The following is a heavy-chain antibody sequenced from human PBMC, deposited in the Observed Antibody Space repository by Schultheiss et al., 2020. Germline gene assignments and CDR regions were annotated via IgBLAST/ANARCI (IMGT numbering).Heavy chain of an antibody. CDR1: GYTFTSYG. CDR3: ARASSSSPRDPRTINWFDP. CDR2: ISAYNGNT. J-gene: IGHJ5*02. V-gene: IGHV1-18*01. Sequence: GESLKISCKASGYTFTSYGISWVRQAPGQGLEWMGWISAYNGNTNYAQKLQGRVTMTTDTSTSTAYMELRSLRSDDTAVYYCARASSSSPRDPRTINWFDPWGQGTLVTVSS. D-gene: IGHD6-13*01.